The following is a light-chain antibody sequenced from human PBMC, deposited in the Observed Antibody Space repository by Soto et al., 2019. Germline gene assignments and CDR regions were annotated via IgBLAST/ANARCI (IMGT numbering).Light chain of an antibody. V-gene: IGKV1-5*01. CDR2: DAS. Sequence: DIRMTQSPSTLSASIGDRVTITCRASEDITKWLAWYQQKPGKAPKLLIHDASRLQSGVPSRFSGRGSGTEFTLTISSLQPDDFATYYCQQYDTYSQWTFGQGTKVDIK. CDR3: QQYDTYSQWT. CDR1: EDITKW. J-gene: IGKJ1*01.